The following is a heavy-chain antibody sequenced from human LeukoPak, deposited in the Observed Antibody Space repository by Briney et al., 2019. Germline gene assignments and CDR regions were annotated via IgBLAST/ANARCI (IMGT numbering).Heavy chain of an antibody. D-gene: IGHD3-22*01. V-gene: IGHV4-61*02. CDR3: ARASYSYDINGGVPFDY. CDR2: IYTSGST. Sequence: SETLSLTCTVSGNSISSGDNYWSWIRQPAGKGLEWIGRIYTSGSTNYNHSLKSLVTISGDTSKNQFSLRLSSVTAADTAVYYCARASYSYDINGGVPFDYWGQGTLVTVSS. J-gene: IGHJ4*02. CDR1: GNSISSGDNY.